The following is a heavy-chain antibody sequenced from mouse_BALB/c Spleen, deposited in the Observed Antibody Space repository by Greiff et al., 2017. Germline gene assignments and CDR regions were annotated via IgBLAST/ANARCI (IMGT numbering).Heavy chain of an antibody. Sequence: EVQLQQSGAELVKPGASVKLSCTASGFNFKDTYMHWVKQRPEQGLEWIGRIGPANGNTKYDPKFQGKATITADTSSNTAYLQLSSLTSEDTAVYYCASSTTAPYYAMDYGGQGTSVTVSS. J-gene: IGHJ4*01. CDR3: ASSTTAPYYAMDY. V-gene: IGHV14-3*02. CDR1: GFNFKDTY. CDR2: IGPANGNT. D-gene: IGHD2-14*01.